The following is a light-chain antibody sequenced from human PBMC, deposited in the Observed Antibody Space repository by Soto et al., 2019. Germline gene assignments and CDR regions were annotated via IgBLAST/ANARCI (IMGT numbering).Light chain of an antibody. Sequence: QSVLTQPPSVSGSPGQSITISCTGSSSDVGGYNYVSWYRQHPGKAPQLMIFEVSNRPSGVSHRFSGSQSGNTASLTISGLQAEDEADYYCSSYRGSITPFVFGSGTMLTVL. CDR1: SSDVGGYNY. J-gene: IGLJ1*01. CDR3: SSYRGSITPFV. V-gene: IGLV2-14*01. CDR2: EVS.